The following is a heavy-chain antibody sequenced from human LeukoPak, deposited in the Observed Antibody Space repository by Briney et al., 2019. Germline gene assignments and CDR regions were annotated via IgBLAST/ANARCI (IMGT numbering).Heavy chain of an antibody. D-gene: IGHD3-3*01. CDR3: ARRYYDFLSDLYGMDV. V-gene: IGHV7-4-1*02. J-gene: IGHJ4*02. Sequence: ASVKVSCKSSGYSFSSYAMNWVRQAPGQGLEWMGWINTNTGNPTYAQGFTGRFVFSLDTSVSTAYLQISSLKAEDTAVYYCARRYYDFLSDLYGMDVWGQGTLVTVSS. CDR1: GYSFSSYA. CDR2: INTNTGNP.